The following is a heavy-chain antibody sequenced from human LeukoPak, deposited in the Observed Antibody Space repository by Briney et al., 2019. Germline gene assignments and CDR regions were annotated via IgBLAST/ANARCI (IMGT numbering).Heavy chain of an antibody. CDR2: MNPNSGNT. J-gene: IGHJ4*02. V-gene: IGHV1-8*02. D-gene: IGHD2-15*01. CDR1: GYTFTSYD. Sequence: ASVKVSCKASGYTFTSYDINWVRQATGQGLEWMGYMNPNSGNTGSAQKFQGRVTMTRDTSISTAYMELSSLRSEDTAVYYCATELRHQDYWGQGTLVTVSS. CDR3: ATELRHQDY.